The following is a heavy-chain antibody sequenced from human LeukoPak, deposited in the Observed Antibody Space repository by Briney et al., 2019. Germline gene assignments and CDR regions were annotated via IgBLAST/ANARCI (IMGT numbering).Heavy chain of an antibody. D-gene: IGHD2-2*01. CDR3: ARDREYQLVRYWYVDL. Sequence: WETESLMCTGRGGSKSRYYGIWIRQPAGKRLEWIGRIYTSGSTNYNPSLKSRVTMSVDTSKNQFSLKLSSVTAADTAVYYCARDREYQLVRYWYVDLWHRATVVTISS. J-gene: IGHJ2*01. CDR1: GGSKSRYY. CDR2: IYTSGST. V-gene: IGHV4-4*07.